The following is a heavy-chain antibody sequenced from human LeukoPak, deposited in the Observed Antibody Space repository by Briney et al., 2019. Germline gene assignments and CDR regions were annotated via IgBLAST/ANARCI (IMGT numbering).Heavy chain of an antibody. CDR1: GYTFTSYY. D-gene: IGHD3-9*01. V-gene: IGHV1-46*01. Sequence: WASVKVSCKASGYTFTSYYMHWVRQAPGQGLEWMGIINPSGGSTSYAQKFQGRVTMTRDTSTSTVYMELSSLRSEDTAVYYCAREESYYDILTGYKDWFDPWGQGTLVTVSS. J-gene: IGHJ5*02. CDR3: AREESYYDILTGYKDWFDP. CDR2: INPSGGST.